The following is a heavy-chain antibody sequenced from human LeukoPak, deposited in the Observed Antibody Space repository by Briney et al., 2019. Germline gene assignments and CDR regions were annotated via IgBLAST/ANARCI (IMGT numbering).Heavy chain of an antibody. D-gene: IGHD3-10*01. CDR1: GYTFTSYD. V-gene: IGHV1-8*01. Sequence: ASVKVSCKASGYTFTSYDINWVRQATGRGLEWMGWMNPNSGNTGYAQKFQGRVTMTRNTSISTAYMELSSLRSEDTAVYYCARGSAGGVLLWFGESPRYYYGMDVWGQGTTVTVSS. J-gene: IGHJ6*02. CDR3: ARGSAGGVLLWFGESPRYYYGMDV. CDR2: MNPNSGNT.